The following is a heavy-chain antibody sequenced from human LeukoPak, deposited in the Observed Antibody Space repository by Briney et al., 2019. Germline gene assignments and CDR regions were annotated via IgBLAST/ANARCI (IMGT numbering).Heavy chain of an antibody. CDR1: GFTFSNCA. Sequence: GRSLRLSCAASGFTFSNCAIHWVRQAPGKGLEWVAVIAYDGINKYYADSVKGRFTISRDNSKNTLYLQMNSLRPEDTALYYCAREYDALDYWGQGTLVTVSS. V-gene: IGHV3-30-3*01. D-gene: IGHD3-16*01. CDR3: AREYDALDY. CDR2: IAYDGINK. J-gene: IGHJ4*02.